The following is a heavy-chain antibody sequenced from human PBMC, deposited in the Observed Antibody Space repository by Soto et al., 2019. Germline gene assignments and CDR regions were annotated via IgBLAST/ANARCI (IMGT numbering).Heavy chain of an antibody. CDR3: VSQRTSVLTQAYFDY. V-gene: IGHV4-39*01. J-gene: IGHJ4*02. Sequence: XTLSLRCTVSGGSLSNSNYYWGWIRQSPGKGLEWIWIVYYRGRSYSKSSLKRRGTSSVDTSKRQFSLNLNSVTASYTAVSYCVSQRTSVLTQAYFDYWGPGALGTVSS. CDR2: VYYRGRS. CDR1: GGSLSNSNYY. D-gene: IGHD2-8*01.